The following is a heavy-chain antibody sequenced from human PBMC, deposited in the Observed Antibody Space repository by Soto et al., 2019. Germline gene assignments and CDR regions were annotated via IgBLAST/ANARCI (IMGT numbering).Heavy chain of an antibody. CDR2: IVVGSGNT. V-gene: IGHV1-58*01. CDR1: GFTFTSSV. J-gene: IGHJ5*02. D-gene: IGHD3-22*01. CDR3: AVTYYYDSSGDRNWFDP. Sequence: QMQLVQSGPEVKKPGTSVKVSCKASGFTFTSSVVQWVRQARGQRLEWIGWIVVGSGNTNYAQKFQERVTITRDMSTSTAYMELSSLRSEDTAVYYCAVTYYYDSSGDRNWFDPWGQGTLVTVSS.